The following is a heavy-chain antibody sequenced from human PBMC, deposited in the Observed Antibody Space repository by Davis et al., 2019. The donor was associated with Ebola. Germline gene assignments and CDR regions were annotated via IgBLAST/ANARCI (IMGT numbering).Heavy chain of an antibody. CDR3: ARQTNNSPAGTFDY. V-gene: IGHV4-59*05. CDR1: GGSISSYY. D-gene: IGHD1-1*01. J-gene: IGHJ4*01. Sequence: SETLSLTCTVSGGSISSYYWSWVRQPPGKGLEWIGSIYSFGSTYNNPSLRSRVTTSVDTSKNQFSLKLNSVTAADTAVYFCARQTNNSPAGTFDYWGRGTLVTVSS. CDR2: IYSFGST.